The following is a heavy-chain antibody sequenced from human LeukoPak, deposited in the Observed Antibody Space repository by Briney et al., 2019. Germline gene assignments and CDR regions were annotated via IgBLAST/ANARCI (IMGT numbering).Heavy chain of an antibody. Sequence: GASVKVSCKASGYTFTSYYMHWVRQAPGQGLEWTGGIIPIFGTADYAQKFQGRVTITADESTSTAYMELNSLRSEDTAVYYCARDPSMIRGENTPYFDYWGQGTLVTVSS. CDR2: IIPIFGTA. CDR3: ARDPSMIRGENTPYFDY. CDR1: GYTFTSYY. V-gene: IGHV1-69*13. J-gene: IGHJ4*02. D-gene: IGHD3-10*01.